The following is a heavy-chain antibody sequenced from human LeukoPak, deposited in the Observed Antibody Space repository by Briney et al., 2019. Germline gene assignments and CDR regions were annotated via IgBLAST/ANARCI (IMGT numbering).Heavy chain of an antibody. CDR1: GFTFSSYW. V-gene: IGHV3-74*01. Sequence: GGSLKLSCVASGFTFSSYWMHWVRQDPRKGLVWVSRINGDGRNINYADSVRGRFTISRDNAKNTLYLQMNTLRVDDTAVYYCTRDLMDYDVSTGLHHYYMDVWGQGTTVTVSS. D-gene: IGHD3-9*01. J-gene: IGHJ6*02. CDR2: INGDGRNI. CDR3: TRDLMDYDVSTGLHHYYMDV.